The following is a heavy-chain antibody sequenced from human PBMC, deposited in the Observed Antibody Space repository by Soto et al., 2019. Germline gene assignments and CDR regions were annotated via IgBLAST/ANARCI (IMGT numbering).Heavy chain of an antibody. CDR2: ISGSGGNT. CDR1: GFTFSTYP. D-gene: IGHD6-13*01. J-gene: IGHJ5*02. V-gene: IGHV3-23*01. Sequence: EVQLLESGGGLVQPGGSLRLSCAASGFTFSTYPMSWVRQAPGKGLEWVSAISGSGGNTYYADSVRGRFTISRDNSKNPLYLQMSSLRAADTAVYYCAKDHLTAGGTFWFDPRGQGTLVTVSS. CDR3: AKDHLTAGGTFWFDP.